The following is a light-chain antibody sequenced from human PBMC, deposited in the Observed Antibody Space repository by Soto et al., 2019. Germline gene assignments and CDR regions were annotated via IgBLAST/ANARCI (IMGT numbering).Light chain of an antibody. CDR2: AAS. Sequence: VIWMTQSPSLLSASTGDRVTISCRISQGISSYLAWYQQKPGKAPELLIYAASTLQSGVPSRFSGSGSGTDFTLTISCLQSEDFATYYCQQYYSFPYTFVQGTKLEIK. J-gene: IGKJ2*01. CDR3: QQYYSFPYT. CDR1: QGISSY. V-gene: IGKV1D-8*01.